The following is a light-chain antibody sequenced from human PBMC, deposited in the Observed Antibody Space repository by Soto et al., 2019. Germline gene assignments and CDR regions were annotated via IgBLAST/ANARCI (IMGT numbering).Light chain of an antibody. CDR3: QQYSSPPRT. J-gene: IGKJ1*01. CDR1: QSVSSY. V-gene: IGKV3-20*01. Sequence: EIVLTQSPGSLSLSPGERATLSCRASQSVSSYLAWYQQKPGQAPRLLISGASSRATGFPDRFSGSGSGTDFSLTISRLEPEDSAAYYCQQYSSPPRTFGQGTKVEIK. CDR2: GAS.